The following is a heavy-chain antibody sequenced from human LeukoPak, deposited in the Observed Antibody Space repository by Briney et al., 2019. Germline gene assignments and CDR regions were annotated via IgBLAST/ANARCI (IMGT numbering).Heavy chain of an antibody. CDR1: GFTFSDYY. J-gene: IGHJ6*02. CDR3: ARVGVAATLGYYYYGMDV. Sequence: GGSLTLSCAASGFTFSDYYMSWIRQAPGKGLEWVSYISSSGSTIYYADSVKGRFTISRDNAKNPLYLHMNSLRAEDTAVYYCARVGVAATLGYYYYGMDVWGPGTTVTVSS. V-gene: IGHV3-11*01. D-gene: IGHD2-15*01. CDR2: ISSSGSTI.